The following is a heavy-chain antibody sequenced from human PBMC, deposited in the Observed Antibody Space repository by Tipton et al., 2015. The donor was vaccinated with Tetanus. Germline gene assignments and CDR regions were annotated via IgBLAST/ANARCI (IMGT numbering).Heavy chain of an antibody. CDR3: AREVPAAGHFDS. J-gene: IGHJ4*02. CDR1: GDSLVRGGYY. V-gene: IGHV4-31*03. CDR2: IYHTGAA. D-gene: IGHD2-2*01. Sequence: GLVKPSQTLSLTCTVSGDSLVRGGYYWTWIRHLPGKGLEWIGYIYHTGAAHYNPSLKSRVTISVDTSKNQFSLKLSSVTAADTAIYYCAREVPAAGHFDSWGQGTLVTVSS.